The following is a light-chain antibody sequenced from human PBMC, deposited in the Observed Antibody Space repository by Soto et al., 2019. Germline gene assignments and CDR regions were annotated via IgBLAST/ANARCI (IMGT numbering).Light chain of an antibody. CDR1: HSVSSTF. V-gene: IGKV3-20*01. Sequence: IVWTQSPATLSLSPGESVTLTCSASHSVSSTFLAWYQQKPGQAPTLLIYDADTRATGIPDRFSGSGFGTHFTLTISSLEPEDFAMYYCQQSASSVTFGQGTRLEIK. J-gene: IGKJ5*01. CDR3: QQSASSVT. CDR2: DAD.